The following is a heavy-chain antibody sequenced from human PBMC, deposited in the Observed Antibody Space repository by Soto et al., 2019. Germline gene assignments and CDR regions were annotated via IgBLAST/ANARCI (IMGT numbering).Heavy chain of an antibody. CDR2: VSSTGNT. D-gene: IGHD5-18*01. Sequence: QLQLQESGPGLVKPSETLSLTCTVSGGSINSRNYYWAWVRQPPGKGLEWIGGVSSTGNTYYNPSLKRRATISVDTSKSQFSLRLNFVTAADTAVYYCSRADIQLWFWYFDLWGRGTLISVSS. J-gene: IGHJ2*01. V-gene: IGHV4-39*01. CDR1: GGSINSRNYY. CDR3: SRADIQLWFWYFDL.